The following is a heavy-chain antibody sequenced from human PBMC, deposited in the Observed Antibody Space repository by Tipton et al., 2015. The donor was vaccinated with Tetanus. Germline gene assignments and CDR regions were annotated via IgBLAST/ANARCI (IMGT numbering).Heavy chain of an antibody. J-gene: IGHJ6*02. CDR3: ARAYCSGGACFGFWYYYYHGMDV. CDR1: GGGFSKFA. D-gene: IGHD2-15*01. CDR2: IIPAFTTV. V-gene: IGHV1-69*18. Sequence: QLVQSGAEVKKPGSSVKVSCKASGGGFSKFAISWVRQAPGQGLELMGTIIPAFTTVTYEQKFRGRVTITADGSTSTAYMELSSLTSDDTAVYYCARAYCSGGACFGFWYYYYHGMDVWGQGTTVTVSS.